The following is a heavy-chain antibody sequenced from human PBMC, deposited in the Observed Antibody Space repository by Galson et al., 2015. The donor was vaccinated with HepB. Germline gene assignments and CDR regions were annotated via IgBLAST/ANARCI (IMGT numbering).Heavy chain of an antibody. CDR1: GYTFSSFS. J-gene: IGHJ5*02. CDR3: ARGALVVVVGATQNNWFDP. Sequence: SVKVSCKASGYTFSSFSISWVRQAPGQGLEWMGWISAFKGNTDYAQKFQSRVTMTTDTSTNTAYMELRSLRSDDTAVYYCARGALVVVVGATQNNWFDPRGQGTLVTVSS. V-gene: IGHV1-18*01. D-gene: IGHD2-15*01. CDR2: ISAFKGNT.